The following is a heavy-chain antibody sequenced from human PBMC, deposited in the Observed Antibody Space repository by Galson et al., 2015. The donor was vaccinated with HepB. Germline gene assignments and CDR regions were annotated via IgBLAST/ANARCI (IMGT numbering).Heavy chain of an antibody. Sequence: CAISGDSVSSSSASWNWIRQSPSRGLEWLGRTYYRSKWYNDYAVSVKSRIIINPDTSKNQFSLQLKSVTPEDTAVYYCASQDGHIWGQGTLVTVSA. CDR3: ASQDGHI. D-gene: IGHD4-17*01. CDR2: TYYRSKWYN. J-gene: IGHJ4*02. CDR1: GDSVSSSSAS. V-gene: IGHV6-1*01.